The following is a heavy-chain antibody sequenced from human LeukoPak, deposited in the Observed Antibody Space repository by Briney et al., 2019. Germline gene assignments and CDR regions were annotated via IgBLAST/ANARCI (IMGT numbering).Heavy chain of an antibody. D-gene: IGHD2-15*01. V-gene: IGHV4-38-2*02. Sequence: SETLSFNCSVSGYSISSTYYWGWIRQPPRKGLEWIGSIYHSGSTYYNPSLKSRITISVDTSKNHFSLKLSSVSAADTVVYYCARVATIVVVVAAPFDYWGQGTLVTVSS. CDR3: ARVATIVVVVAAPFDY. J-gene: IGHJ4*02. CDR1: GYSISSTYY. CDR2: IYHSGST.